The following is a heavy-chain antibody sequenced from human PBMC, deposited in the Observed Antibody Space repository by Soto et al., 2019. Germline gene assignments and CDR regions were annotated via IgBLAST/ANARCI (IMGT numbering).Heavy chain of an antibody. CDR3: ARGRRRGSSGWLAYFDY. CDR2: MNPNSGNT. V-gene: IGHV1-8*01. Sequence: QVQLVQSGAEVKKPGASVKVSCKASGYTFTSYDINWVRQATGQGLEWMGWMNPNSGNTGYAQKFQCRVTMTRNTSISTAYMELSSLRSEDTAVYYCARGRRRGSSGWLAYFDYWGQGTLVTVSS. D-gene: IGHD6-19*01. J-gene: IGHJ4*02. CDR1: GYTFTSYD.